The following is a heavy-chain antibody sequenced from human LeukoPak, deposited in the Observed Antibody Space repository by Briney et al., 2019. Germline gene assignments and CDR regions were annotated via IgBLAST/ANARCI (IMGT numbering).Heavy chain of an antibody. D-gene: IGHD3-10*01. V-gene: IGHV4-61*01. J-gene: IGHJ4*02. CDR2: IYYSGSA. CDR3: ARGWGYYGSGSYYNAVDY. Sequence: SETLSLTCTVSGGSVSSGSYYWSWIRQPPGKGLEWIGYIYYSGSANYNPSLKSRVTISVDTSKNQLSLKLSSVTAADTAVYYCARGWGYYGSGSYYNAVDYWGQGTLVTVSS. CDR1: GGSVSSGSYY.